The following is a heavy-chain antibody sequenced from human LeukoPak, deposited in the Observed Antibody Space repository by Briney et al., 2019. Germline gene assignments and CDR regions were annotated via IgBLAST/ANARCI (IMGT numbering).Heavy chain of an antibody. J-gene: IGHJ6*02. CDR3: ARSNPGIAVADNNYYYYGMDV. CDR1: GYTFTSYY. V-gene: IGHV1-69*13. D-gene: IGHD6-13*01. Sequence: ASVKVSCKASGYTFTSYYMHWVRQAPGQGLEWMGGIIPIFGTANYAQKFQGRVTITADESTSTAYMELSSLRSEDTAVYYCARSNPGIAVADNNYYYYGMDVWGQGTTVTVSS. CDR2: IIPIFGTA.